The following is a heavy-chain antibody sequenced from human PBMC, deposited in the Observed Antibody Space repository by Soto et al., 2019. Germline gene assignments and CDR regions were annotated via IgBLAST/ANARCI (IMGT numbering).Heavy chain of an antibody. CDR3: ARPRGGYLGAFDI. D-gene: IGHD3-16*01. J-gene: IGHJ3*02. CDR1: GGSISSSSVY. Sequence: PSETLSLTCTVSGGSISSSSVYWGWIRQPPGKGLEWIGSIYYSGTTYYNPSLKSRVTISVDTSKNQFSLKLSSVTAADTAVYYCARPRGGYLGAFDIWGQGTMVTVSS. CDR2: IYYSGTT. V-gene: IGHV4-39*01.